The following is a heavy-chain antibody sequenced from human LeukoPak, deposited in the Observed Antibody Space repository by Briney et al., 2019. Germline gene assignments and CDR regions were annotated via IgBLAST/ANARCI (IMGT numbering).Heavy chain of an antibody. V-gene: IGHV3-23*01. CDR3: AKCFFRSGSGYFDY. D-gene: IGHD3-10*01. CDR1: GFTFSSYA. Sequence: GGSLRLSCAASGFTFSSYAVSWVRQAPGKGLEWVSALSGSGGSTYYADSVKGRFTISRDNSKSTLYLQMNSLRAEDTAVYYCAKCFFRSGSGYFDYWGQGTLDTVSS. J-gene: IGHJ4*02. CDR2: LSGSGGST.